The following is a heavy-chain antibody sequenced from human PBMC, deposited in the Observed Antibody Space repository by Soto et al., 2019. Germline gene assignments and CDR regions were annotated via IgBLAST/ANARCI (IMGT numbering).Heavy chain of an antibody. CDR3: SRQASDFWSGKPQYYMDV. J-gene: IGHJ6*03. V-gene: IGHV3-73*01. CDR1: GFTFSGSA. CDR2: IRSKGKNYAT. Sequence: EVQLVESGGGLVQPGGSLKLSCAASGFTFSGSAMHWVRQASGKGLEWVGRIRSKGKNYATAYGASLKGRFTTSRDESKNTAYLQMNSLTTEDTAVYYCSRQASDFWSGKPQYYMDVWGKGTTVTVSS. D-gene: IGHD3-3*01.